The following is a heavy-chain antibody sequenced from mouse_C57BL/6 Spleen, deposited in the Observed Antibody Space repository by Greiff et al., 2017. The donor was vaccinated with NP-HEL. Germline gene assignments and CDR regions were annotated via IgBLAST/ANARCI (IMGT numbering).Heavy chain of an antibody. V-gene: IGHV1-69*01. CDR3: ARSVADYYGRYFDV. D-gene: IGHD1-1*01. J-gene: IGHJ1*03. CDR1: GYTFTSYW. Sequence: QVQLQQPGAELVKPGASVKLSCKASGYTFTSYWMHWVKQRPGQGLEWIGKIDPSGGSTNYNQKFKGKSTLTVDKSSSTAYMQLSSLTSEDSAVYYCARSVADYYGRYFDVWGTGTTVTVSS. CDR2: IDPSGGST.